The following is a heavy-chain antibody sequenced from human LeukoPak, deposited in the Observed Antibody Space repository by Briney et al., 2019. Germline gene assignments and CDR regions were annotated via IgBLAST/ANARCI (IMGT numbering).Heavy chain of an antibody. CDR1: GGSISSSSYY. CDR3: ARHPRGITIFGVAPGAFDY. V-gene: IGHV4-39*01. CDR2: IYYSGST. J-gene: IGHJ4*02. D-gene: IGHD3-3*01. Sequence: TSETLSLTCTVSGGSISSSSYYWGWIRQPPGKGLEWIGSIYYSGSTYYNPSLKSRVTISVDTSKNQFSLKLSSVTAADTAVYYCARHPRGITIFGVAPGAFDYWGQGTLVTVSS.